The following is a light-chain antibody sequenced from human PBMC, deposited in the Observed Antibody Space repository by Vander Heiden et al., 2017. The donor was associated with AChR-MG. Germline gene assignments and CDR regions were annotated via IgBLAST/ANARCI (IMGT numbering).Light chain of an antibody. CDR2: EAS. Sequence: IQMTQSPSTLSASVGDKVTIPCRASENIRGRLAWYQQKPGKVPKLLIYEASNLEDGVPSRFGGSESETEFNLTIASLQPDDRATYYCQQFYSYSWTFGQGTKVDIK. CDR3: QQFYSYSWT. V-gene: IGKV1-5*01. J-gene: IGKJ1*01. CDR1: ENIRGR.